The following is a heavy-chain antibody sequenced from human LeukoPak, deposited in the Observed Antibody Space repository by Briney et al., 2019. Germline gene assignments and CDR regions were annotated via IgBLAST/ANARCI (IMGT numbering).Heavy chain of an antibody. CDR3: ASQHSSSSYYYYYMDV. CDR1: GYTFTSHY. CDR2: MHPGGGSP. Sequence: GASVKVSCKASGYTFTSHYMHWVRQAPGQGLEWMGIMHPGGGSPTYAQQFQGRVTMTRDTSTSSFYMELSSLKSEDTAVYYCASQHSSSSYYYYYMDVWGKGTTVTVSS. V-gene: IGHV1-46*01. J-gene: IGHJ6*03. D-gene: IGHD6-6*01.